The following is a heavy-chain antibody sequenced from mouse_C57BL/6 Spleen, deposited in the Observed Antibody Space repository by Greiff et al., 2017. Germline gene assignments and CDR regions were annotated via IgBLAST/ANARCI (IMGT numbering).Heavy chain of an antibody. V-gene: IGHV1-76*01. CDR1: GYTFTDYY. J-gene: IGHJ3*01. CDR2: LYPGSGNT. CDR3: AREGLYGFAY. D-gene: IGHD1-1*01. Sequence: QVQLQQSGAELVRPGASVKLSCKASGYTFTDYYINWVKQRPGQGLEWIARLYPGSGNTYYNEKFKGKATLTAEKSSSTAYMQLSSLTSEDSAVYFCAREGLYGFAYWGQGTLVTVSA.